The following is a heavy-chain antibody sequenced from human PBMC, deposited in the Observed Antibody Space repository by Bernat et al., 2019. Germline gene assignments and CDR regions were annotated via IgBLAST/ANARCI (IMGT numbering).Heavy chain of an antibody. CDR1: GFSFSSYG. Sequence: QVQLVESGGGVVQPGRSLRLSCAASGFSFSSYGMHWDRQAPGKGLEWVAVILFDGTKEYYTDPVKGRFTISRDNSKNTLYLQMDSPRPEDTAVYYCTKLQAGAAAGQDAFDLWGRGTMVTVSS. V-gene: IGHV3-30*18. CDR3: TKLQAGAAAGQDAFDL. CDR2: ILFDGTKE. J-gene: IGHJ3*01. D-gene: IGHD6-13*01.